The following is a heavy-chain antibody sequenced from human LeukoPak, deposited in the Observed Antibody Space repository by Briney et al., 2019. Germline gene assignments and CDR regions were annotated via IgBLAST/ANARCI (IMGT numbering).Heavy chain of an antibody. Sequence: SETLSLTXTVSGGSISSYYWSWIRQTPGKGLEWIGYIYYSGSTNYNPSLKSRVTISVDTSKNQFSLKLSSVTAADTAVYYCARHQGNWNVLYYFDYWGQGTLVTVSS. D-gene: IGHD1-1*01. CDR3: ARHQGNWNVLYYFDY. CDR2: IYYSGST. V-gene: IGHV4-59*01. J-gene: IGHJ4*02. CDR1: GGSISSYY.